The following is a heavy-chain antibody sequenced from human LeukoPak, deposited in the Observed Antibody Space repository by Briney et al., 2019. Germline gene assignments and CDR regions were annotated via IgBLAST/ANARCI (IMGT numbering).Heavy chain of an antibody. CDR2: MTDDGSEK. V-gene: IGHV3-30-3*01. D-gene: IGHD2-15*01. Sequence: GGSLTLSCTASGFTLSRFTMHWVRQAPGKGLEWLGHMTDDGSEKHYVDSVRGRFTISRYPSKNTLYLEMTSLRTEDTAVYYCARAADSGYYRTVDYWGQGTMVTVS. CDR3: ARAADSGYYRTVDY. CDR1: GFTLSRFT. J-gene: IGHJ4*02.